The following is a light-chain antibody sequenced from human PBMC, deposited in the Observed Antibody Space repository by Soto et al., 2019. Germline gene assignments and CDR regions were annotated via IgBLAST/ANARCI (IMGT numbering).Light chain of an antibody. CDR2: GAS. CDR3: QHYQSGHPIT. J-gene: IGKJ5*01. V-gene: IGKV3-20*01. CDR1: QSVGTR. Sequence: EIVLTQSPDTLSLSPGERATLSCRAAQSVGTRLAWYQQKTGQAPRLLISGASSRATGIPARFTGSGSETSFTLPISRLEPEDFALYYCQHYQSGHPITFGQGTRLEIK.